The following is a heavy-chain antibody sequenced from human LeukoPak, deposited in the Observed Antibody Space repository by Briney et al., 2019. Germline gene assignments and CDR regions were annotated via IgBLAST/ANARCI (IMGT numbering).Heavy chain of an antibody. CDR1: GASISSTTYY. J-gene: IGHJ4*02. Sequence: SETLSLTCTVSGASISSTTYYWGWIRQPPRKGLEWIASIYYSGTTYYNPSLKSRVTISVDTSKNQFSLKLSSVTAADTAVYYCARGVARSSKFHFSYYFDYWGQGTLVTVSS. D-gene: IGHD6-6*01. V-gene: IGHV4-39*07. CDR3: ARGVARSSKFHFSYYFDY. CDR2: IYYSGTT.